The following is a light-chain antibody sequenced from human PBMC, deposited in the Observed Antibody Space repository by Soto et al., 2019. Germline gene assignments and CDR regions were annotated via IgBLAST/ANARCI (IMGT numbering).Light chain of an antibody. V-gene: IGKV3-20*01. Sequence: EIVLTQSPGTLSLSPGERATLSCRASQSVSSSYLAWYQQKPGQAPRLLIYGASSRATGIPDRFSGSGSGTDFALTSSRLEPDGFAVYYCQQSWTFGQGTKVEIK. CDR1: QSVSSSY. J-gene: IGKJ1*01. CDR3: QQSWT. CDR2: GAS.